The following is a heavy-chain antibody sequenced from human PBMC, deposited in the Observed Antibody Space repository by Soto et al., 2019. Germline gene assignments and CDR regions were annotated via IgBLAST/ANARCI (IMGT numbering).Heavy chain of an antibody. J-gene: IGHJ4*02. CDR1: GFTFSNAW. D-gene: IGHD1-1*01. Sequence: PGGSLRLSCAASGFTFSNAWMSWVRQAPGKGLEWVGRIKSKTDGGTTDYAAPVEGRFTISRDDSKNTLYLQMNSLKTEDTAVYYCTKDDWTDRVESWSQRTLVTVSA. CDR3: TKDDWTDRVES. CDR2: IKSKTDGGTT. V-gene: IGHV3-15*01.